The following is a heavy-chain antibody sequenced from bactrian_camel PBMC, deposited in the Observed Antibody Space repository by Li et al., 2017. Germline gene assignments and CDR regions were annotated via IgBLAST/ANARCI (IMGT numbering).Heavy chain of an antibody. CDR3: AADFVQCWAVKGWRQTLAKY. CDR1: GYTYSDYC. V-gene: IGHV3S53*01. D-gene: IGHD1*01. J-gene: IGHJ4*01. Sequence: QVQLVESGGGSVQAGGSLRLSCAASGYTYSDYCMGWFRQAPGKEREEIAAIDSGGRTSYADSVKGRFTISADNLKNALYLDMNSLKPEDTAMYYCAADFVQCWAVKGWRQTLAKYRGQGTQVTVS. CDR2: IDSGGRT.